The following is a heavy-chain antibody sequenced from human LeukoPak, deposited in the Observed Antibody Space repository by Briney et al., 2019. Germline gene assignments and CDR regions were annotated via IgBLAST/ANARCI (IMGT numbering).Heavy chain of an antibody. D-gene: IGHD3-9*01. CDR2: IKQDGSEK. V-gene: IGHV3-7*01. J-gene: IGHJ4*02. CDR1: GFTFSSYW. CDR3: ASLANKLRYFDWLLHPLDY. Sequence: GGSLRLSCAASGFTFSSYWISWVRKAPGKGLEWVANIKQDGSEKYYVDSVKGRFTISRDNAKNSLYLQMNSLRAEDTAVYYCASLANKLRYFDWLLHPLDYWGQGTLVTVSS.